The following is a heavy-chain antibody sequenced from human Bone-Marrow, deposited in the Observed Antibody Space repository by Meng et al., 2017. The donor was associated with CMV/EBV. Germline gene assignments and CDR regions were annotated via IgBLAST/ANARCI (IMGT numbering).Heavy chain of an antibody. CDR2: IIPIFGTA. CDR3: ARGDSVTTRWINDY. J-gene: IGHJ4*02. D-gene: IGHD4-11*01. CDR1: GGTFSSYA. Sequence: KDAGGTFSSYAISWVRQAPGQELEWMGGIIPIFGTADYAQKFQGRVTITADKSTSTAYMELSSLRSEDTAVYYCARGDSVTTRWINDYWGQGTLVTVSS. V-gene: IGHV1-69*06.